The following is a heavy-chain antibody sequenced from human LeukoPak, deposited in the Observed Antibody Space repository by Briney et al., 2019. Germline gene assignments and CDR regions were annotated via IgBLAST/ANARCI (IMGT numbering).Heavy chain of an antibody. CDR1: GYTFTSYG. D-gene: IGHD2-2*02. CDR2: ISAYNGNT. V-gene: IGHV1-18*01. Sequence: GASVKVSCKASGYTFTSYGISWVRQAPGQGLERMGWISAYNGNTNYAQKLQGRVTMTTDTSTSTAYMELRSLRSDDTAVYYCARDYCSSTSCYTGGFDYWGQGTLVTVSS. J-gene: IGHJ4*02. CDR3: ARDYCSSTSCYTGGFDY.